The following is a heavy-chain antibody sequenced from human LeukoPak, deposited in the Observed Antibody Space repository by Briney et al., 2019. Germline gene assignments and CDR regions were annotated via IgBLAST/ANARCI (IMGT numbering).Heavy chain of an antibody. CDR3: ARDYYQLGAFDI. J-gene: IGHJ3*02. CDR2: IYYSGIT. Sequence: SETLSLTCTVSGDSISSGGYYWSWIRQHPGKGLEWIGYIYYSGITYYNPSLKSRVTISVDTSKNQFSLKLSSVTAADTAVYYCARDYYQLGAFDIWGQGTMVTVSS. CDR1: GDSISSGGYY. D-gene: IGHD3-22*01. V-gene: IGHV4-31*03.